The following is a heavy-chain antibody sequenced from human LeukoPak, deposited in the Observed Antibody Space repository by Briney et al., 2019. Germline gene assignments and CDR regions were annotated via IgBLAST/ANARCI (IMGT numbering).Heavy chain of an antibody. Sequence: SETLSLTCTVSGGSISSGAYYWSWIRQHPGKGLEWIGYIYHSGSTYYNPSLKSRVTISVDRSKNQFSLKLSSVTAADTAVYYCARERAEYCSSTSCSRRWFDPWGQGTLVTVSS. V-gene: IGHV4-30-2*01. D-gene: IGHD2-2*01. CDR1: GGSISSGAYY. J-gene: IGHJ5*02. CDR3: ARERAEYCSSTSCSRRWFDP. CDR2: IYHSGST.